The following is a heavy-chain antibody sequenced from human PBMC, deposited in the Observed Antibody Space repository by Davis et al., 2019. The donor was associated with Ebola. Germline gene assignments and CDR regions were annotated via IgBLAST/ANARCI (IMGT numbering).Heavy chain of an antibody. CDR2: IQNDGSNQ. D-gene: IGHD3-22*01. Sequence: GESLKISCVASGFTFSDYGFHCVRQAPGKGLQWVAFIQNDGSNQYVDSVKGRFTISRDNSKNTLYLQMNSLRAEDTALYYCARGAAMIVDNWGQGTLVTVSS. J-gene: IGHJ4*02. V-gene: IGHV3-30*02. CDR1: GFTFSDYG. CDR3: ARGAAMIVDN.